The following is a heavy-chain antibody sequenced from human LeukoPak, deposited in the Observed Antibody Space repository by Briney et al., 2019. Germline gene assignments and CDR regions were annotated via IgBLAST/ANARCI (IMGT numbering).Heavy chain of an antibody. V-gene: IGHV4-59*12. CDR2: IYYSGST. Sequence: SETLSLTCTVSGGSISSYYWSWIRQPPGKGREWIGYIYYSGSTYYNPSLKSRVTISVDTSKNQFSLKLSSVTAADTAVYYCAGRGSTGGEVWGQGTLVTVSS. CDR1: GGSISSYY. CDR3: AGRGSTGGEV. D-gene: IGHD1-26*01. J-gene: IGHJ4*02.